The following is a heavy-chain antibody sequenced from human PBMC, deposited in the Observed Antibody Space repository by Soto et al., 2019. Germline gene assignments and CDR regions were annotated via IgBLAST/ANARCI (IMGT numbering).Heavy chain of an antibody. Sequence: QVQLQESGPGLVKPSQTLSITCTVSGGSISSGGYFWSWIRQHPWKGLEWIGYIYHSGTTYYNPSLKSRVIISVDTPKNQFSLKLTSVTAADTAVYYDATVRGNQLLGWFDPWGQRSRVTVS. CDR2: IYHSGTT. J-gene: IGHJ5*02. CDR1: GGSISSGGYF. CDR3: ATVRGNQLLGWFDP. D-gene: IGHD2-2*01. V-gene: IGHV4-31*03.